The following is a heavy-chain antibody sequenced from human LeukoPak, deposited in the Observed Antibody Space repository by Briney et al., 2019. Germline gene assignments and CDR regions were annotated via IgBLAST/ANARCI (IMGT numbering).Heavy chain of an antibody. CDR1: GYIFINYW. D-gene: IGHD3-22*01. CDR3: ARRSYYDSGGYYYDF. CDR2: IYPDDSDT. J-gene: IGHJ4*02. Sequence: GESLKISCKGSGYIFINYWIAWVRQMPGKGLEWMGIIYPDDSDTRYSPSFQGQVTISADKSISTAYLQWSSLKASDTAMYYCARRSYYDSGGYYYDFWGQGTLVTVSS. V-gene: IGHV5-51*01.